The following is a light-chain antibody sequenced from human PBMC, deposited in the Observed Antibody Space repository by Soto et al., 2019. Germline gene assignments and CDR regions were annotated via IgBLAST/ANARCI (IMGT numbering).Light chain of an antibody. V-gene: IGLV2-14*01. J-gene: IGLJ2*01. CDR1: SSDVCGYNY. CDR3: RSYTSSSTLA. Sequence: QSALTQPASVSGSPGQSITISCTGTSSDVCGYNYVSWYQQHPGKAPKLMIYDVSNRPSGVSNRFSGSKSGNTASLTSSGLQAEDEADYYCRSYTSSSTLAFGGGTKLTV. CDR2: DVS.